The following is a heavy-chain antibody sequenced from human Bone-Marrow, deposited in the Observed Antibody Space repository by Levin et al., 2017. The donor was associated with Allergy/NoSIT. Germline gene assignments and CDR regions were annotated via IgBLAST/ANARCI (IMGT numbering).Heavy chain of an antibody. CDR1: GGSFATYT. Sequence: PGESLKISCKSVGGSFATYTITWVRQAPGQGFEWVGRIIPLLGTADYPQKFLGRVTLTADKSTNTAYMELSSLTSEDTAVYYCARVAGSSGWYDGVEPWGQGTLVTVSS. J-gene: IGHJ5*02. CDR2: IIPLLGTA. D-gene: IGHD6-13*01. CDR3: ARVAGSSGWYDGVEP. V-gene: IGHV1-69*08.